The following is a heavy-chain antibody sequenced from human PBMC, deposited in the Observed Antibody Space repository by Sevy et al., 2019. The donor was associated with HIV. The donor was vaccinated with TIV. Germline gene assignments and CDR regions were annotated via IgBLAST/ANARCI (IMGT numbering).Heavy chain of an antibody. CDR1: GFTFSSYG. D-gene: IGHD1-26*01. CDR3: AKGGVGQVATFDH. Sequence: GGSLRLSCAASGFTFSSYGMHWVRQAPGKGLEWVAFIRFDGSEKDYGDAVKGRFTISRDNSKNTVSLQMNSLGVEDTAIYYCAKGGVGQVATFDHWGQGTLVTVSS. J-gene: IGHJ4*02. V-gene: IGHV3-30*02. CDR2: IRFDGSEK.